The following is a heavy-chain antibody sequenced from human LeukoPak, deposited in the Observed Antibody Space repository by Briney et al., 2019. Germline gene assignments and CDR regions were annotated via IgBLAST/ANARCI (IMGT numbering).Heavy chain of an antibody. V-gene: IGHV1-2*02. J-gene: IGHJ4*02. D-gene: IGHD5-18*01. CDR2: SNPNSGGT. Sequence: ASVQVSCKASGYTLTGYYMHWVRQAPGQGLEWMGWSNPNSGGTNYAQKFQGRVTMTRDTSISTAYMELSRLRSDDTAVYYCARVDTALTPDLYYFDYWGQGTLVTVSS. CDR1: GYTLTGYY. CDR3: ARVDTALTPDLYYFDY.